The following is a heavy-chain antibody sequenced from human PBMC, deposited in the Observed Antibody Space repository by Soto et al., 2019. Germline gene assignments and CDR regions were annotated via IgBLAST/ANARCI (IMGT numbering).Heavy chain of an antibody. Sequence: SETLSLTCTVSGGSISSGDYYWSWIRQPPGKGLEWIGYIYYSGSTYYNPSLKSRVTISVDTSKNQFSLKLSSVTAADTAVYYCARDQDYYDSSGYPGWGQGTLVTVSS. D-gene: IGHD3-22*01. CDR2: IYYSGST. V-gene: IGHV4-30-4*01. CDR3: ARDQDYYDSSGYPG. CDR1: GGSISSGDYY. J-gene: IGHJ4*02.